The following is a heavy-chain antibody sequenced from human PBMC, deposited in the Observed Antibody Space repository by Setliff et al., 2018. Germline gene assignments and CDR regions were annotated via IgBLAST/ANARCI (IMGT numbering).Heavy chain of an antibody. J-gene: IGHJ4*02. Sequence: PSETLSLTCTVSGGSISTYYWSWIRQTPVKGPEWIGYVYYSGTTNYNPLFKSRVTISVDRPKNQFSLKLSSVTAADTGVYYCARDSALHSYHYDSSGYLDYWGQGALVTVSS. D-gene: IGHD3-22*01. CDR2: VYYSGTT. CDR3: ARDSALHSYHYDSSGYLDY. CDR1: GGSISTYY. V-gene: IGHV4-59*01.